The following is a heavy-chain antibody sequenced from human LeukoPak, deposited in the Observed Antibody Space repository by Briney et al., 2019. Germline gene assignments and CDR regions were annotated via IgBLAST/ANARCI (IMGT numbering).Heavy chain of an antibody. CDR2: VYYTGST. Sequence: SETLSLTCTVSGGSVSSSAYYWGWIRQPPGKGLEWIGNVYYTGSTTSNPSFRSRVAISVDTSKNQFSLRLSSVSAADAAMYYCARLDTSPDYWGQGTVVTVSS. CDR3: ARLDTSPDY. V-gene: IGHV4-39*01. J-gene: IGHJ4*02. CDR1: GGSVSSSAYY. D-gene: IGHD3/OR15-3a*01.